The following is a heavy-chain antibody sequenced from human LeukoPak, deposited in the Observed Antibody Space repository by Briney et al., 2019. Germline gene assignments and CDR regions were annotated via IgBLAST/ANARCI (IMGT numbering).Heavy chain of an antibody. CDR1: GFSISNGYY. D-gene: IGHD6-19*01. Sequence: PSETLSLTCAVSGFSISNGYYWVWIRQPPGRGLEWIGSLYHSDSAYYNTSLRSRVSMSVDTSKNQFSLTLSFVTAADTAVYYCARTKRGSSGCYYWGQGTLVTVSS. CDR2: LYHSDSA. CDR3: ARTKRGSSGCYY. V-gene: IGHV4-38-2*01. J-gene: IGHJ4*02.